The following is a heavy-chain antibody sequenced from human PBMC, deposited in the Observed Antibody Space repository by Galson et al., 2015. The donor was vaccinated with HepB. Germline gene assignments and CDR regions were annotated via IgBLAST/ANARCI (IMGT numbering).Heavy chain of an antibody. V-gene: IGHV3-11*06. Sequence: SLRLSCAASGFTFSDYYMSWIRQAPGKGLEWVSYISSSSSYTNYADSVKGRFTISRDSAKNSLYLQMNSLRAEDTAVYYCARDGVPLGARSGSYYKGVVPFDYWGQGTLVTVSS. CDR2: ISSSSSYT. D-gene: IGHD3-10*01. CDR3: ARDGVPLGARSGSYYKGVVPFDY. J-gene: IGHJ4*02. CDR1: GFTFSDYY.